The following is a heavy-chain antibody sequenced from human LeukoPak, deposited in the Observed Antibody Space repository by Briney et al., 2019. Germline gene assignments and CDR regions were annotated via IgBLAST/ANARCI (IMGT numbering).Heavy chain of an antibody. V-gene: IGHV3-23*01. D-gene: IGHD3-22*01. J-gene: IGHJ4*02. CDR2: ISGSGGST. Sequence: GGSLSLSSAASGFTFSSFAMSWVRQAPGEGLEWVSAISGSGGSTYYAHSGKGRFTISRDNSKNTLYRQMNSLRAEDTAVYYCAKRAIYYSIPVIWGQGTLVTVSS. CDR3: AKRAIYYSIPVI. CDR1: GFTFSSFA.